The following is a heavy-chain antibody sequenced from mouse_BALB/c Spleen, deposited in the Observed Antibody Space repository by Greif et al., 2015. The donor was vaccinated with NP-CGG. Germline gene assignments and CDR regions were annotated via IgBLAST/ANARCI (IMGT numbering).Heavy chain of an antibody. CDR2: ISSGGSYT. Sequence: EVKLMESGGGLVKPGGSLKLSCAASGFTFSSYAMSWVRQTPEKRLEWVATISSGGSYTYYPDSVKGRFTISRDNAKNTLYLQMSSLRSEDTAMYYCANPLSTMERDYFDYWGQGTTLTVSS. V-gene: IGHV5-9-3*01. CDR1: GFTFSSYA. CDR3: ANPLSTMERDYFDY. J-gene: IGHJ2*01. D-gene: IGHD2-1*01.